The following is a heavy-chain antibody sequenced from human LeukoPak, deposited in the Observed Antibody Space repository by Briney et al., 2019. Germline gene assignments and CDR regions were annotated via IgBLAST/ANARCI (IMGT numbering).Heavy chain of an antibody. CDR1: GFTFSSYS. Sequence: GSLRLSCAASGFTFSSYSMNWVRQAPGKGLEWVSSISSSSSYIYYADSVKGRFTISRDNAKNSLYLQMNSLRAEDTAVYYCARDRAAAGIQTIFRELDYWGQGTLVTVSS. CDR3: ARDRAAAGIQTIFRELDY. V-gene: IGHV3-21*01. D-gene: IGHD6-13*01. CDR2: ISSSSSYI. J-gene: IGHJ4*02.